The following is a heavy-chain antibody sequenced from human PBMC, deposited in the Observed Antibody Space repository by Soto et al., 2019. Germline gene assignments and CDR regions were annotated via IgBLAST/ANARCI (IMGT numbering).Heavy chain of an antibody. CDR1: GFTFSSYD. CDR3: AKDQDYIWGSSAFDI. V-gene: IGHV3-13*01. J-gene: IGHJ3*02. D-gene: IGHD3-16*01. CDR2: IGTAGDT. Sequence: EVQLVESGGGLVQPGGSLRLSCAASGFTFSSYDMHWVRQATGKGLEWVSAIGTAGDTYYPGSVKGRFTISRENAKNTLYLQMNSLRAEDTAVYYCAKDQDYIWGSSAFDIWGQGTMVTVSS.